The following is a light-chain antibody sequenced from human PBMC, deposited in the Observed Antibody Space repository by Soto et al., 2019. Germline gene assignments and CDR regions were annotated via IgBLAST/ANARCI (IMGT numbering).Light chain of an antibody. CDR2: ATS. Sequence: EIVLTQSPVTLSLSPGERATLSCRAIQSVSSYLAWYQQKPGLAPRLLIYATSSRATGIPDRFSGGGSGTDFTLTINKLEPEDFAVYYCQQYGTSPRSITFGQGTRLEIK. CDR1: QSVSSY. CDR3: QQYGTSPRSIT. J-gene: IGKJ5*01. V-gene: IGKV3D-20*01.